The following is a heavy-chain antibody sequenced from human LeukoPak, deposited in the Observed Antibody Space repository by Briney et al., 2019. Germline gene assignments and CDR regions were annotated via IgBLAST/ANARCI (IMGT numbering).Heavy chain of an antibody. Sequence: SETLSLTCTVSRGSISSDYWSWIRQPAGKGLEWIGLIYTSGTTNYNPSLKSRVTMSLDTSKNQFSMKLNSVTAADTAVYYCARVFHDWGQGTMVTVSS. J-gene: IGHJ3*01. V-gene: IGHV4-4*07. CDR2: IYTSGTT. CDR1: RGSISSDY. CDR3: ARVFHD.